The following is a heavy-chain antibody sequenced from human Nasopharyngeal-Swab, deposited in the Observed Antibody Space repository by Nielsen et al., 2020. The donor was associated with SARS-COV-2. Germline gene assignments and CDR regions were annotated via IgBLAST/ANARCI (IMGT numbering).Heavy chain of an antibody. J-gene: IGHJ3*02. Sequence: GESLKISCAASGFTFSSYSMNWVRQAPGKGLEWVSSISSSSSYIYYADSVKGRFTISRDNAKNPLYLQMNSLRAEDTAVYYCASCSTSCSNDAFDIWGQGTMVTVSS. D-gene: IGHD2-2*01. CDR2: ISSSSSYI. CDR1: GFTFSSYS. CDR3: ASCSTSCSNDAFDI. V-gene: IGHV3-21*01.